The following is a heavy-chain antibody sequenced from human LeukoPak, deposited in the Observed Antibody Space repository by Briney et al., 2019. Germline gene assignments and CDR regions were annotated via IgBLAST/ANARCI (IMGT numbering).Heavy chain of an antibody. D-gene: IGHD1-14*01. Sequence: KTSETLSLTCSVSDYSISSGYYWGWIRQPPGKGLEWIGSIYHSRSTYYNPSLKSRVTLSVDTSKSQFSLKLTSVTAADTAVYYCTRESGTGSAFDVWGQGTMVSVSS. V-gene: IGHV4-38-2*02. CDR3: TRESGTGSAFDV. CDR2: IYHSRST. CDR1: DYSISSGYY. J-gene: IGHJ3*01.